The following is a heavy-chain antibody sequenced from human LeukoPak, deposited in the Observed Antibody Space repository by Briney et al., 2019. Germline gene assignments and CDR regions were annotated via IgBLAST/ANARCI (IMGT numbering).Heavy chain of an antibody. CDR3: AREVVVAGTHYYFDY. D-gene: IGHD2-15*01. CDR2: ISAYNGNT. J-gene: IGHJ4*02. CDR1: GYTFTSYG. V-gene: IGHV1-18*01. Sequence: ASVKVSCKASGYTFTSYGISWVRQAPGQGLEWMGWISAYNGNTNYAQKLQGRVTMTTDTSTSTAYMELRSLRSDDTAVYYCAREVVVAGTHYYFDYWGQGTLVTVSS.